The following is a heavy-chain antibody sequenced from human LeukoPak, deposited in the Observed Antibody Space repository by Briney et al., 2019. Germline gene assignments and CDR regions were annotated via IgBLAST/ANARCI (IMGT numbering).Heavy chain of an antibody. D-gene: IGHD2-2*01. CDR1: GFTFSSYG. CDR2: IWYDGSNK. Sequence: GGSLRLSCAASGFTFSSYGMPWVRQAPGKGLEWVAVIWYDGSNKYYADSVKGRFAISRDNSKNTLYLQMNSLRAEDTAVYYCARDLVPAAIAPTPYYYYYGMDVWGQGTTVTVSS. CDR3: ARDLVPAAIAPTPYYYYYGMDV. V-gene: IGHV3-33*01. J-gene: IGHJ6*02.